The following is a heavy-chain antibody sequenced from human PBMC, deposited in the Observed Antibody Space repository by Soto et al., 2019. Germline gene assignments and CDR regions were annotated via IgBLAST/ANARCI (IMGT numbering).Heavy chain of an antibody. J-gene: IGHJ4*02. CDR3: AREGGIVGATAADY. V-gene: IGHV4-39*07. Sequence: PSETLSLTCTVSGGSISSSSYYWGWIRQPPGKGLEWIGSIYYSGSTYYNPSLKSRVTISVDTSKNQFSLKLSSVTAADTAVYYCAREGGIVGATAADYWGQGTLVTVS. D-gene: IGHD1-26*01. CDR1: GGSISSSSYY. CDR2: IYYSGST.